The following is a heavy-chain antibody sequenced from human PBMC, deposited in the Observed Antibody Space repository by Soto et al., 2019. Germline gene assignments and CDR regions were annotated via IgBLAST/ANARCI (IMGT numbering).Heavy chain of an antibody. CDR3: ARDSPHCGGDCYPQNWFDP. V-gene: IGHV1-18*01. CDR2: ISAYNGNT. D-gene: IGHD2-21*02. J-gene: IGHJ5*02. CDR1: GYTFTSYG. Sequence: GASVKVSCKASGYTFTSYGISWVRQAPGQGLEWMGWISAYNGNTNYAQKLQGRVTMTTDTSTSTAYMELRSLRSDDTAVYYCARDSPHCGGDCYPQNWFDPWGQGTLVTVSS.